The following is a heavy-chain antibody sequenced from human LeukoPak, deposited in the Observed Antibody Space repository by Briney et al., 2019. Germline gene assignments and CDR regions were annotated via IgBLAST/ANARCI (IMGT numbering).Heavy chain of an antibody. CDR3: AKAEGGLAYCGGDCYAVGWCDP. J-gene: IGHJ5*02. Sequence: PGGSLRLSCAASGFTFCSYCMHGVRQAPGKGLEWVAVIWYDGSNKYYADSVKGRFTISRDNSKNTLYLQMNSLRAEDTAVYYCAKAEGGLAYCGGDCYAVGWCDPWGQGTLVTVSS. V-gene: IGHV3-33*06. CDR1: GFTFCSYC. D-gene: IGHD2-21*02. CDR2: IWYDGSNK.